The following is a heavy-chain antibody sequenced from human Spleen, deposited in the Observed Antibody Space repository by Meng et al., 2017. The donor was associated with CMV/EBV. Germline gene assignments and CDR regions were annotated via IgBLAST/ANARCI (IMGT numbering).Heavy chain of an antibody. CDR2: IIPIFGTA. CDR3: ASSAYCGGDCLPYYGMDV. CDR1: GYTFTSYG. D-gene: IGHD2-21*01. V-gene: IGHV1-69*05. Sequence: SVKVSCKASGYTFTSYGISWVRQGPGQGLEWMGGIIPIFGTANYAQKFQGRVTITTDESTSTAYMELSSLRSEDTAVYYCASSAYCGGDCLPYYGMDVWGQGTTVTVSS. J-gene: IGHJ6*02.